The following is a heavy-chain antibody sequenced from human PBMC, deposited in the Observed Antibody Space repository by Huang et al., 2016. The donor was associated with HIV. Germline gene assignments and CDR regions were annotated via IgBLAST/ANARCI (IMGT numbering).Heavy chain of an antibody. D-gene: IGHD2-21*02. J-gene: IGHJ2*01. Sequence: QVQLQQWGTGLLKPSETLSLTCAVYGGSFNTYYWSWIRQSPGKGQEWIGEINRSGNTTYNPFLKSRVTISIATSKKEVSLKLNSVTAAATAVYYFARASPSVTDAWCFDFWGRGTLVTVSS. CDR1: GGSFNTYY. CDR3: ARASPSVTDAWCFDF. V-gene: IGHV4-34*01. CDR2: INRSGNT.